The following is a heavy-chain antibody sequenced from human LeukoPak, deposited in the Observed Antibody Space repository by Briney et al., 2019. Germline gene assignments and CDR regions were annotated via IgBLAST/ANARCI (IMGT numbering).Heavy chain of an antibody. CDR3: ARGITYSGSYSGAFDI. CDR2: INHSGST. Sequence: SETLSLTRAVYGGSFSGYYWSWIRQPPGKGLEWIGEINHSGSTNYNPSLKNRVTISVDTSKNQFSLKLSSVTAADTAVYYCARGITYSGSYSGAFDIWGQGTMVTVSS. J-gene: IGHJ3*02. V-gene: IGHV4-34*01. CDR1: GGSFSGYY. D-gene: IGHD1-26*01.